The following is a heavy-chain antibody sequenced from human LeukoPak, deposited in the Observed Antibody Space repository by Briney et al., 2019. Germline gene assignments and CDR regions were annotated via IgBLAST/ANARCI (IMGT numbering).Heavy chain of an antibody. CDR2: ISYDGSNK. CDR3: AKVAYGDSQFRRYFDL. Sequence: GGSLRLSCAASGFTFSSYGMHWVRQAPGKGLEWVAVISYDGSNKYYADSVKGRFTISRDNSKNTLYLQMNSLRAEDTAVYYCAKVAYGDSQFRRYFDLWGRGTLITVSS. V-gene: IGHV3-30*18. J-gene: IGHJ2*01. CDR1: GFTFSSYG. D-gene: IGHD4-17*01.